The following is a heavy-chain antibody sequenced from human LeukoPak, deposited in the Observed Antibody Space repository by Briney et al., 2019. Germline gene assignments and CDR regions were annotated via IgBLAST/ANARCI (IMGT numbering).Heavy chain of an antibody. D-gene: IGHD5-18*01. CDR1: GFTFSSYY. J-gene: IGHJ4*02. CDR2: IKGDETST. V-gene: IGHV3-74*03. CDR3: AMGYRSAYSSDS. Sequence: GGSLRLSCAASGFTFSSYYMFWVRQAPGKGLAWVSTIKGDETSTKYADSVRGRFTVSRDNARNTLYLQLNSLRAEDTAIYYCAMGYRSAYSSDSWGQGTLVTVSS.